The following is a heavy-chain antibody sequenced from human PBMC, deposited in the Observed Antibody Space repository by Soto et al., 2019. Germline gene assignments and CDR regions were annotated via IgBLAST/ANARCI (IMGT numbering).Heavy chain of an antibody. CDR2: ISSNVVST. CDR1: GFTFSSYA. J-gene: IGHJ1*01. Sequence: GGSLRLSCAASGFTFSSYAMSWVRQAPGKGLEWVSGISSNVVSTYYADSVKGRFTISRDNSKNTLYLQMNSLRAEDTAVYYCATAMATAVYFQHWGQGTLVTVSS. V-gene: IGHV3-23*01. D-gene: IGHD5-18*01. CDR3: ATAMATAVYFQH.